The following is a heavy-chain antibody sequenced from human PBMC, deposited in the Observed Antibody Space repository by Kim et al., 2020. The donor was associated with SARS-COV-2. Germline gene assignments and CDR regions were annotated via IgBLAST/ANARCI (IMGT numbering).Heavy chain of an antibody. D-gene: IGHD3-10*01. V-gene: IGHV3-66*01. J-gene: IGHJ4*02. Sequence: GGSLRLSCEVSGFTVTTYHMTWVRQAPGKGLEWVSVIYGGGSTYYADSVRGRFTISRDSFKNTLYLQMNNLRAEDTAVYYCATDGVTMVRGGLQSPLDYWGQGTLVTVSS. CDR1: GFTVTTYH. CDR3: ATDGVTMVRGGLQSPLDY. CDR2: IYGGGST.